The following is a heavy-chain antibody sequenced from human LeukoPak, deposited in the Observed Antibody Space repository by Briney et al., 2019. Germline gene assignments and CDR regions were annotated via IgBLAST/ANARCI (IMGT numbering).Heavy chain of an antibody. CDR2: ICATGST. V-gene: IGHV4-4*07. J-gene: IGHJ4*02. D-gene: IGHD1-26*01. Sequence: SETLSLTCDVSGDSIRSYWWGWVRQPAGKGLEWIGRICATGSTKFNPSLKSRLTMSMDTSTNQFSLKLTSVTAADTAVYFCARQGYTASYYFLDSWSQGTLVTVSS. CDR1: GDSIRSYW. CDR3: ARQGYTASYYFLDS.